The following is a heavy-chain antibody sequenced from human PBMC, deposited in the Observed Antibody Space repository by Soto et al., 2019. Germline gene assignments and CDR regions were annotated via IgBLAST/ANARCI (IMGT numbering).Heavy chain of an antibody. J-gene: IGHJ6*02. CDR3: ARDRYDSSGYYPPYYYYYYGMDV. CDR1: GGSISSYY. Sequence: SDTLSLTCTVSGGSISSYYWSWIRQPPGKGLGWIGYIYYSGSTNYNPSLKSRVTISVDTSKNQFSLKLSSVTAADTAVYYCARDRYDSSGYYPPYYYYYYGMDVWGQGTTVTVSS. D-gene: IGHD3-22*01. CDR2: IYYSGST. V-gene: IGHV4-59*01.